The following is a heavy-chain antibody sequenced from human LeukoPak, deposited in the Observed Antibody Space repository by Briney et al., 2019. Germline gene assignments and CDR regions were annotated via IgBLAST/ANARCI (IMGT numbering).Heavy chain of an antibody. J-gene: IGHJ4*02. CDR3: ARSSATAVVKGFDY. CDR2: IYYSGST. CDR1: GGSISGYH. Sequence: ASETLSLTCTVSGGSISGYHWSWIRQPPGKGLEWIGFIYYSGSTNCNPTLKSRVAISVDTSSNQFSLRLSSVTAADTAVYYCARSSATAVVKGFDYWGQGTLVTVSS. D-gene: IGHD4-23*01. V-gene: IGHV4-59*01.